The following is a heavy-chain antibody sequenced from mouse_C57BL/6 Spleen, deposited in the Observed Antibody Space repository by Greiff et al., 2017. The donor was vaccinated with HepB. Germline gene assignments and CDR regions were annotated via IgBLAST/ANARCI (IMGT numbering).Heavy chain of an antibody. CDR3: ARADNYYDYGGWYFDG. D-gene: IGHD2-4*01. V-gene: IGHV1-72*01. J-gene: IGHJ1*03. CDR2: IDPNSGGT. Sequence: QVQLQQPGAALVKPGASVTLSCKASGYTFTSYWLHWVKQRPGRGLEWIGRIDPNSGGTKYNEKFKSKATLTVDKPSSTAYMQLSSLTSEDSAVYYCARADNYYDYGGWYFDGWGTGTTVTVSS. CDR1: GYTFTSYW.